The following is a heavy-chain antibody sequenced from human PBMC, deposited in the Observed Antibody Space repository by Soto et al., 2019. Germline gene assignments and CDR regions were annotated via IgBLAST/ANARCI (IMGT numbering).Heavy chain of an antibody. CDR2: INAGNGNT. V-gene: IGHV1-3*01. CDR1: GYTFTSYA. J-gene: IGHJ6*02. D-gene: IGHD2-2*01. Sequence: ASVKVACKASGYTFTSYAMHWVRQAPGQRLEWMGWINAGNGNTKYSQKFQGRVTITRDTSASTAYMELSSLRSEDTAVYYCARDPEDLVVPAAPLYYYYHGMDVWGQGTTVTVSS. CDR3: ARDPEDLVVPAAPLYYYYHGMDV.